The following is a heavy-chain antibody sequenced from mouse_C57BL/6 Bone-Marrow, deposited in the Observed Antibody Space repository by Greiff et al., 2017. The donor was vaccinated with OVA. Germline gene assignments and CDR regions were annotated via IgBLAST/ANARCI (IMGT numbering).Heavy chain of an antibody. V-gene: IGHV1-7*01. J-gene: IGHJ2*01. D-gene: IGHD1-1*02. CDR3: ARGGGYVLFDY. CDR2: INPSSGYT. CDR1: GYTFTSYW. Sequence: VQLQQSGAELAKPGASVKLSCKASGYTFTSYWMHWVKQRPGQGLEWIGYINPSSGYTKYNQKFKDKATLTVDKSSSTTYMQLSSLTYEDSAVYYCARGGGYVLFDYWGQGTTVTVSS.